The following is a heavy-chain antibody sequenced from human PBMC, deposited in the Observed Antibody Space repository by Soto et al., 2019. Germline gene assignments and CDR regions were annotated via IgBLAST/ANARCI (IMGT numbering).Heavy chain of an antibody. CDR1: GYTFTSRG. CDR3: GREARDYNWYFDL. V-gene: IGHV1-18*01. D-gene: IGHD4-4*01. J-gene: IGHJ2*01. CDR2: ISPDNGHT. Sequence: QVQLLQSGPEVKEPGASVKVSCKTSGYTFTSRGIYWVRQDPGQGLEWMGWISPDNGHTNYVQRFKDRLTLTTDTSTSTAYMELRNLRSDDTAVYYCGREARDYNWYFDLWGRGTPVTVS.